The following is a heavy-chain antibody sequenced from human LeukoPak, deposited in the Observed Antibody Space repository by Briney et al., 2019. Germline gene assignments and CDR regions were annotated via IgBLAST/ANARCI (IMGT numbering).Heavy chain of an antibody. V-gene: IGHV4-59*01. D-gene: IGHD3-16*01. CDR2: IYYSGST. CDR3: VRDRVLGAFDI. CDR1: SGSINSYS. Sequence: PSETLSLTCTVSSGSINSYSRTWIRQPPGKGLEWIGSIYYSGSTNYNPSLKSRVTIPVDTSKNQFSLNLSSVTAADTAVYYCVRDRVLGAFDIWGQGTMVTVSS. J-gene: IGHJ3*02.